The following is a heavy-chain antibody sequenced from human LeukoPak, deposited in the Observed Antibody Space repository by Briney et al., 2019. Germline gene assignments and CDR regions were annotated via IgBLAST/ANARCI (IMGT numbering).Heavy chain of an antibody. V-gene: IGHV3-30*04. CDR3: ARDPSYSRSWYSVSGKSWFDA. J-gene: IGHJ5*02. CDR2: ISYDGSNK. Sequence: GRSMRLSCAASAFTFCSYAMHWVRQAPGKGLEWVGFISYDGSNKYYVDFVKGRLTISRDNSTNTLYLQMNSLRVEERAVYYCARDPSYSRSWYSVSGKSWFDAWGQGTLVTVSS. CDR1: AFTFCSYA. D-gene: IGHD6-13*01.